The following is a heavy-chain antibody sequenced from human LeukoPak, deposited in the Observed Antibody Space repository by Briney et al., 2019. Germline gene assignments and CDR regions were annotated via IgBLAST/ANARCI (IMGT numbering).Heavy chain of an antibody. Sequence: GGSLRLSCAASGFTFSSYAMHWVRQAPGKGLEWVAVISYDGSNKYYAGSVKGRFTISRDNSKNTLYLQMNSLRAEDTAVYYCARDAPLSIALDYWGQGTLVTVSS. J-gene: IGHJ4*02. CDR2: ISYDGSNK. V-gene: IGHV3-30*01. CDR1: GFTFSSYA. D-gene: IGHD6-6*01. CDR3: ARDAPLSIALDY.